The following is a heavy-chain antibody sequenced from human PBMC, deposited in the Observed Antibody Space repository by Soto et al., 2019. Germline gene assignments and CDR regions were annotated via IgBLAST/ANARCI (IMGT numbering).Heavy chain of an antibody. Sequence: QVQLVESGGGVVQPGRSLRLSCAASGFTFSSYGMHWVRQAPGKGLEWVAVIWYDGSNKYYADSVKGRFTISIDNSKNTLDLQMASLGAEDTAVYYCARDLGVVAATRRGYYGMDVWGQGTTVTVCS. V-gene: IGHV3-33*01. J-gene: IGHJ6*02. CDR1: GFTFSSYG. D-gene: IGHD2-15*01. CDR3: ARDLGVVAATRRGYYGMDV. CDR2: IWYDGSNK.